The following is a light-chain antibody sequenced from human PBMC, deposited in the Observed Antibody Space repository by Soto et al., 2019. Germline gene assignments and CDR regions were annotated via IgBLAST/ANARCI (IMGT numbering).Light chain of an antibody. V-gene: IGLV1-40*01. CDR1: SSNIGAGYD. J-gene: IGLJ1*01. CDR2: GNS. Sequence: QSVLTQPRSVSGAPGQRVTISCTGSSSNIGAGYDVHWYQQLPGTAPKLLIYGNSNRPSGVPDRFSGSKSGTSASLAITGLQAEDEAEYYCQSYDSSLSVSYVFGTGTKLTVL. CDR3: QSYDSSLSVSYV.